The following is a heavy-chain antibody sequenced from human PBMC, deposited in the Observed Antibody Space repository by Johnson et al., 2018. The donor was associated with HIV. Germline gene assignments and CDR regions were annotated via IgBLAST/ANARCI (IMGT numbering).Heavy chain of an antibody. CDR2: ISFDGSNE. V-gene: IGHV3-30*04. J-gene: IGHJ3*02. Sequence: QVQLVESGGGVVQPGRSVRLSCAASGLSFSDYGMHWVRQAPGKGLEWVAVISFDGSNEYYTDSVKGRFTISRDNSKNTLYLQVNSLRAEDTAVYYCARGWLFLDAFDIWGQGTMVTVSS. CDR1: GLSFSDYG. D-gene: IGHD3-9*01. CDR3: ARGWLFLDAFDI.